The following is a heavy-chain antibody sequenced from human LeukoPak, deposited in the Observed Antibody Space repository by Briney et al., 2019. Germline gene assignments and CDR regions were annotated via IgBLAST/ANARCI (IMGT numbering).Heavy chain of an antibody. V-gene: IGHV4-4*07. J-gene: IGHJ5*02. Sequence: SSETLSLTCTVSGGSISCYYWSWIRQPAGKGLEWIGRIYTSGSTNYNPSLKSRVTMSVDTSKNQFSLKLSSVTAADTAVYYCAREGDCSSTSCYRAEADWFDPWGQGTLVTVSS. CDR2: IYTSGST. D-gene: IGHD2-2*02. CDR1: GGSISCYY. CDR3: AREGDCSSTSCYRAEADWFDP.